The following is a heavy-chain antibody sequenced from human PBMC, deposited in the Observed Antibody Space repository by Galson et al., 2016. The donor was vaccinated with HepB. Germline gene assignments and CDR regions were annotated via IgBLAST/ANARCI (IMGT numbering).Heavy chain of an antibody. V-gene: IGHV3-23*01. CDR3: AKGRGTTVTPNDY. CDR1: GFTFSSYA. Sequence: SLRLSCAASGFTFSSYAMSWVRQAPGKGLEWVSTINGGDSGGSTYYADSVKGRLAISRDNSKSTLDVEMNSLRAEDTAVYYCAKGRGTTVTPNDYWGQGTLVTVSS. CDR2: INGGDSGGST. J-gene: IGHJ4*02. D-gene: IGHD4-17*01.